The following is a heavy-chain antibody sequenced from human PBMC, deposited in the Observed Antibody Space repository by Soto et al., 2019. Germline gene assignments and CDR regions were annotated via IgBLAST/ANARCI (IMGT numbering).Heavy chain of an antibody. CDR1: GFTFSSYG. Sequence: QVQLVESGGGVVQPGRSLRLSCAASGFTFSSYGMHWVRQAPGKGLEGVAVISYDGSNKYYADSVKGRFTISRDNSKNTLYLQMNSLRAEDTAVYYCAKDGVVATIIPYYYYYYMDVWGKGTTVTVSS. D-gene: IGHD5-12*01. J-gene: IGHJ6*03. V-gene: IGHV3-30*18. CDR3: AKDGVVATIIPYYYYYYMDV. CDR2: ISYDGSNK.